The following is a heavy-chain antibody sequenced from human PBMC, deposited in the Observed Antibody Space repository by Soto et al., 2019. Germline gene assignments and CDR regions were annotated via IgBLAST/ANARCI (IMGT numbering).Heavy chain of an antibody. CDR3: ARDQGSSWYGWFDP. CDR2: IWYDGSNK. Sequence: GESLKISCAASGFTFSSYGMHWVRQAPGKGLEWVAVIWYDGSNKYYADSVKGRFTISRDNSKNTLYLQMNSLRAEDTAVYYCARDQGSSWYGWFDPWGQGTLVTVSS. V-gene: IGHV3-33*01. CDR1: GFTFSSYG. D-gene: IGHD6-13*01. J-gene: IGHJ5*02.